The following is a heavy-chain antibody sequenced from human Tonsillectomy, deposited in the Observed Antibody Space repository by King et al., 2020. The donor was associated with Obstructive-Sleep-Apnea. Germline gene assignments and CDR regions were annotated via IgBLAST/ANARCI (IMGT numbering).Heavy chain of an antibody. J-gene: IGHJ3*02. V-gene: IGHV3-64*07. CDR3: SREMGEKYYGSGYYWNNAFDI. CDR2: ITSNGHST. CDR1: GFTFSSYA. Sequence: VQLVESGGGLVQPGGSRRLSCAASGFTFSSYAMHWVRQAPGKGLEYVSAITSNGHSTYYADSVKGRFTISRDNSNNTLYLQMGSLRAEDMAVYYCSREMGEKYYGSGYYWNNAFDIWGQGTMVTVSS. D-gene: IGHD3-22*01.